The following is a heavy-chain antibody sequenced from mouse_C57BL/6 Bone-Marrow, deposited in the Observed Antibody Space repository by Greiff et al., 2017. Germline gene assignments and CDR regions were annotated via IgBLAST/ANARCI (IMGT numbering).Heavy chain of an antibody. CDR2: LHPNVGST. J-gene: IGHJ2*01. D-gene: IGHD1-1*01. Sequence: QVQLQQPGAELVKPGASVKLSCKASGYTFTSYWMHWVKQRPVPGLEWIGMLHPNVGSTNYNETFQSKTTLTVDQSSSTAYMQLSSLTSEDAAVYYCARPTVVGYWGKGTTLTVSS. CDR1: GYTFTSYW. CDR3: ARPTVVGY. V-gene: IGHV1-64*01.